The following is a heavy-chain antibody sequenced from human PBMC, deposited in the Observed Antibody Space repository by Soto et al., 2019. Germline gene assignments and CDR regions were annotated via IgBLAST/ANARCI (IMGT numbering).Heavy chain of an antibody. D-gene: IGHD1-1*01. CDR2: IWYDGSNK. V-gene: IGHV3-33*01. CDR3: ARVEDGMDV. J-gene: IGHJ6*02. CDR1: GFTFSSYG. Sequence: QVQLVESGGGVVQPGRSLRLSCAASGFTFSSYGMHWVRQAPGKGLEWVAVIWYDGSNKDYADSVKGRFTISRDNSKNTLYLQMNSLRAEDTAVYYCARVEDGMDVWGQGTTVTVSS.